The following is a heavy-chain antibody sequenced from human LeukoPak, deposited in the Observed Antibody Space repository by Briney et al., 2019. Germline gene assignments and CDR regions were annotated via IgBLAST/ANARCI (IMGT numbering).Heavy chain of an antibody. CDR3: AKKHFPTSGWIAS. Sequence: GGSLTLSCTASGVTFSSFARAWVRHAPGKGLECVSTISSSLGTPYYSDSVKGRFTISRDNSKNTVSLEMNSLRAEDTAVYYCAKKHFPTSGWIASWGQGTLVTVSS. CDR1: GVTFSSFA. CDR2: ISSSLGTP. D-gene: IGHD6-19*01. J-gene: IGHJ4*02. V-gene: IGHV3-23*01.